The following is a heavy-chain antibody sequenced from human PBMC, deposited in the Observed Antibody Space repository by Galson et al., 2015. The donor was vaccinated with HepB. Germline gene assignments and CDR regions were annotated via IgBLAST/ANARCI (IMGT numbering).Heavy chain of an antibody. J-gene: IGHJ4*02. CDR3: ARWGYCSGDDCRL. CDR2: VNNDGSGT. D-gene: IGHD2-15*01. V-gene: IGHV3-74*01. CDR1: GFTFSSYW. Sequence: SLRLSCAASGFTFSSYWMHWVRQAPGKGLVWVSRVNNDGSGTSYADSVKGRFTISRDNAKNTVYLQMNSLRAEDTAVYYCARWGYCSGDDCRLGGQGTLVTVSS.